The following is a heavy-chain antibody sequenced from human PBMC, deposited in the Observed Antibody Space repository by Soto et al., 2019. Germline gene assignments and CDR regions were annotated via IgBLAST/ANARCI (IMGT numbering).Heavy chain of an antibody. V-gene: IGHV3-11*01. J-gene: IGHJ4*02. Sequence: GSLRLSCVASGFTFSDYSMCWIRQAPGKGLEWLAFIDSRGRTLSYADSVRGRFTISRDNAENSVYLQMDSLRADDTAVYYCARQAARNYIDSWGQGNSVTVSS. D-gene: IGHD6-6*01. CDR1: GFTFSDYS. CDR2: IDSRGRTL. CDR3: ARQAARNYIDS.